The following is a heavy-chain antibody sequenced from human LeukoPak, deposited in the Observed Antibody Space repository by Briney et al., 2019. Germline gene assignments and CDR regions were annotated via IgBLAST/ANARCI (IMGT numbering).Heavy chain of an antibody. V-gene: IGHV1-69*02. J-gene: IGHJ3*02. D-gene: IGHD1-26*01. Sequence: GASVKVSCKASGGTFSSYTINWVRQAPGQGLEWMGRIIPILGIANYAQKFQGRVTITADKSTSTAYMELSSLRSEDTAVYYCAFSLGATGAFDIWGQGTMVTVSS. CDR3: AFSLGATGAFDI. CDR1: GGTFSSYT. CDR2: IIPILGIA.